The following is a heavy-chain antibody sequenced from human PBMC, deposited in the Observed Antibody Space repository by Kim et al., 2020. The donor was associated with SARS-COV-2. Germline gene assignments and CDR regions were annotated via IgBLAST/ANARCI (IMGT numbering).Heavy chain of an antibody. CDR1: GFPFRSYS. V-gene: IGHV3-30*04. Sequence: GGSLRLSCAASGFPFRSYSLHWVRQAPGKGLEWVAFISPDGNTARYADSVKGRFTISRDNSKNMLSLQMDSLRAEDTAIYYCAKDSNDYLVDYWGQGTLVTVSS. J-gene: IGHJ4*02. CDR2: ISPDGNTA. D-gene: IGHD3-16*01. CDR3: AKDSNDYLVDY.